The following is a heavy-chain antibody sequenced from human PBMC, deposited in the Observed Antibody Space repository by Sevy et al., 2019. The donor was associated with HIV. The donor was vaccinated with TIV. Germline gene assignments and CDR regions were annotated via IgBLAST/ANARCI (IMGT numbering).Heavy chain of an antibody. V-gene: IGHV1-2*02. J-gene: IGHJ4*02. CDR1: GYAFTGQY. D-gene: IGHD5-18*01. CDR2: INPNSGDT. CDR3: SRDLRLRGYSYGCFDY. Sequence: ASVKVSCKASGYAFTGQYIHWVRQAPGQGLEWMGWINPNSGDTNYAQEFQGRVTMTRDTSITTAYMELSGLKSDDTAVYYCSRDLRLRGYSYGCFDYWGQGSLVTVSS.